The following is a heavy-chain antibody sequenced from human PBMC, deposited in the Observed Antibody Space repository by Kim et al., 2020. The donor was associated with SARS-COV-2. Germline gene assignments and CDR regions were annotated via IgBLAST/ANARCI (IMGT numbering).Heavy chain of an antibody. CDR1: GGSISSSGYY. CDR2: IYYSGST. D-gene: IGHD1-26*01. J-gene: IGHJ4*02. CDR3: ARQGLELLGLPYYFDY. V-gene: IGHV4-39*01. Sequence: SETLSLTCTVSGGSISSSGYYWGWIRQPPGKGLEWIGCIYYSGSTYYNPSLKSRVTISVDTSKNQFSLKLSSVTAADTAVYYCARQGLELLGLPYYFDYWGQGTLVNVSS.